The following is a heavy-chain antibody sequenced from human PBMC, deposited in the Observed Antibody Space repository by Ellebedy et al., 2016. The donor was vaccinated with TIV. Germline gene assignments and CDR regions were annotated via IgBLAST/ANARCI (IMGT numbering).Heavy chain of an antibody. CDR3: ARGEYGSGLV. CDR2: TYDSGST. V-gene: IGHV4-38-2*02. CDR1: GYSRGRGYS. Sequence: SETLSLXXTVSGYSRGRGYSWGWIRQPPGKGLECIGNTYDSGSTHYNPSLRSRVTISVDASKKQFSRRLSSVTAADTAVYYCARGEYGSGLVWGQGTTVTVSS. J-gene: IGHJ6*02. D-gene: IGHD3-10*01.